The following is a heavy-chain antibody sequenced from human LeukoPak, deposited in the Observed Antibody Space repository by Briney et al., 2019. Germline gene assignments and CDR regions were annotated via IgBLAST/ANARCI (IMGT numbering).Heavy chain of an antibody. CDR3: ATNTGTDIFDF. CDR2: INSDGTST. J-gene: IGHJ4*02. CDR1: GFTFSSHW. D-gene: IGHD1-26*01. V-gene: IGHV3-74*01. Sequence: GGSLRLSCAASGFTFSSHWMHWVRQAPGKGLMWISRINSDGTSTRYADSVKGRFTISRDNSKNTVYLQMSSLRADDRAVYYCATNTGTDIFDFWGQGTLVTVSS.